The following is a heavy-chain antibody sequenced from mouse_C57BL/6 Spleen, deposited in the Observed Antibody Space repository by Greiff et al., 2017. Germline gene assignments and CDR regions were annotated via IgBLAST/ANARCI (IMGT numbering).Heavy chain of an antibody. D-gene: IGHD4-1*01. V-gene: IGHV1-72*01. CDR2: IDPNSGGT. J-gene: IGHJ2*01. CDR3: ARGNWDRVYFDY. CDR1: GYTFTSYW. Sequence: QVHVKQPGAELVKPGASVKLSCKASGYTFTSYWMHWVKQRPGRGLEWIGRIDPNSGGTKYNEKFKSKATLTVDKPSSTAYMQLSSLTSEDSAVYYCARGNWDRVYFDYWGQGTTLTVSS.